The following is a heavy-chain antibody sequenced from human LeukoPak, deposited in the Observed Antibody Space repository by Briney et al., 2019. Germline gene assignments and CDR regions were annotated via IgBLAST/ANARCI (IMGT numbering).Heavy chain of an antibody. Sequence: PSETLSLTCTVSGGSISSSSYYWGWIRQPPGKGLEWIGSIYYSGSTYYNPSLKSRVTISVDTSKDQFSLKLSSVTAADTAVYYCARGIVVVAATWVFFDYWGQGTLVTVSS. CDR3: ARGIVVVAATWVFFDY. D-gene: IGHD2-15*01. CDR2: IYYSGST. V-gene: IGHV4-39*07. CDR1: GGSISSSSYY. J-gene: IGHJ4*02.